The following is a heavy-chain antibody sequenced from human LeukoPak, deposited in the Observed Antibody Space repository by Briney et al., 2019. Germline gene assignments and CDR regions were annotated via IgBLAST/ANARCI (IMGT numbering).Heavy chain of an antibody. CDR1: GGSISSGSYY. CDR3: ARGDYGDRGGRHYYYYMDV. V-gene: IGHV4-61*09. Sequence: PSETLSLTCTVSGGSISSGSYYWSWIRQPAGKGLEWIGHMYTSGSTNYNPSLKSRVTISVDTPKNQFSLKLSSVTAADTAVYFCARGDYGDRGGRHYYYYMDVWGKGTTVTVSS. D-gene: IGHD4-17*01. CDR2: MYTSGST. J-gene: IGHJ6*03.